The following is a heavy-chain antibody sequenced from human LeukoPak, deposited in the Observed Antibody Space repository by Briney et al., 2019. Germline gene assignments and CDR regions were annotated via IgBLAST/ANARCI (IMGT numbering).Heavy chain of an antibody. CDR3: ARDIYYYDSSGYYFPGGSDY. J-gene: IGHJ4*02. CDR1: GFTFSDYY. D-gene: IGHD3-22*01. CDR2: ISSGGSTI. Sequence: PGGSLRLSCAASGFTFSDYYMSWIRQAPGKGLEWVSYISSGGSTIYYADSVKGRLTISRDNAKNSLYLQMNSLRAEDTAVYYCARDIYYYDSSGYYFPGGSDYWGQGTLVTVSS. V-gene: IGHV3-11*04.